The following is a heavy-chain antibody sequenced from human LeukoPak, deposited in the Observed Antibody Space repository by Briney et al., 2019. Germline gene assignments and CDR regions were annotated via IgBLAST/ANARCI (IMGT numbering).Heavy chain of an antibody. CDR2: IYYSGST. Sequence: SETLSLTCTVSGGSISSGGYYWSWIRQHPGKGLEWIGYIYYSGSTYYNPSLKSRVTISVDTSKNQFSLKLSSVTAADTAVYYCARGRGRVVIPPFDYWGQGTLVTVSS. CDR3: ARGRGRVVIPPFDY. V-gene: IGHV4-31*03. J-gene: IGHJ4*02. CDR1: GGSISSGGYY. D-gene: IGHD3-3*01.